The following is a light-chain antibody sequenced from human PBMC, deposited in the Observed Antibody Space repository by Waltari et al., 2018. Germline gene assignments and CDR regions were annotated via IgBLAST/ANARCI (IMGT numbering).Light chain of an antibody. CDR3: QQYANLPIT. J-gene: IGKJ5*01. Sequence: DTQMTQSPPSLSASVGDRVTITCQTSQDTNKYLNWYQQKSGKAPKLLIYEASLLETGVPSRFSGRGSGTDFTLTISSLQPEDFATYFCQQYANLPITFGQGTRL. CDR1: QDTNKY. CDR2: EAS. V-gene: IGKV1-33*01.